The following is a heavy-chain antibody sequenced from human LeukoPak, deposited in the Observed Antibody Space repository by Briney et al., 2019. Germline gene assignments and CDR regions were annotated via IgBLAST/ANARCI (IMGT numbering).Heavy chain of an antibody. J-gene: IGHJ3*02. Sequence: SETLSLTCTVSGGSISSYYWSWIRQPAGKGLEWIGRIYTSGSTNYIPSLKSRVTISVDKSKNQFSLKLSSVTAADMAVYFCARDGADTLKVIIAPGFDIWGQGTMVTVSS. V-gene: IGHV4-4*07. CDR3: ARDGADTLKVIIAPGFDI. D-gene: IGHD2-21*01. CDR2: IYTSGST. CDR1: GGSISSYY.